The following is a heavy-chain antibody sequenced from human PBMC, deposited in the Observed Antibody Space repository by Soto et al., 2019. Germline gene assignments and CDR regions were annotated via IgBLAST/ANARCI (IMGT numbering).Heavy chain of an antibody. D-gene: IGHD2-2*02. CDR3: AREYTACPLAYGLDV. CDR1: GFTFSTYS. J-gene: IGHJ6*02. V-gene: IGHV3-21*01. CDR2: ISSRSDI. Sequence: GGSLRLSCVGSGFTFSTYSINWVRQAPGKGLEWVSSISSRSDIYYADSVKGRFTISRDNAKNSVSLQMNSLRAEDTAVYYCAREYTACPLAYGLDVWGQGTTVTVSS.